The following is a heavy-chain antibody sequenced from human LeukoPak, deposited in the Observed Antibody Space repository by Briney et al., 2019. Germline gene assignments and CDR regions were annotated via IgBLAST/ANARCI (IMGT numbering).Heavy chain of an antibody. CDR1: GGSISSSGYY. D-gene: IGHD3-3*01. CDR2: IYYSGST. CDR3: ARHPIFGRGMDV. Sequence: SETQSLTCTVSGGSISSSGYYWGWIRQPPGKGLEWIGTIYYSGSTYYNPSLKSRVTISVDTSKNQFSLKLSSVTAADTAEYYCARHPIFGRGMDVWGQGTTVTVSS. V-gene: IGHV4-39*01. J-gene: IGHJ6*02.